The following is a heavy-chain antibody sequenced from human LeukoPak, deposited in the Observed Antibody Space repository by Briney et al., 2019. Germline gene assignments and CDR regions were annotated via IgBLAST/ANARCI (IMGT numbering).Heavy chain of an antibody. D-gene: IGHD3-22*01. J-gene: IGHJ4*02. CDR3: TRGLVVVITTALFDY. CDR2: IRSKAYGGTT. V-gene: IGHV3-49*04. CDR1: GFTFSSYA. Sequence: GGSLRLSCTASGFTFSSYAVNWVRQAPGKGLEWVGFIRSKAYGGTTEYAASVKGRFTISRDDSKSIAYLQMNSLKTEDTAVYYCTRGLVVVITTALFDYWGQGTLVTVSS.